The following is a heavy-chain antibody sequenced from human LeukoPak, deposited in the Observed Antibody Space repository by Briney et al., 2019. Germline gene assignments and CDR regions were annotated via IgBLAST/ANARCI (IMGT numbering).Heavy chain of an antibody. Sequence: ASVKVSFKASGYTFTDYYMNWVRQAPGQGLEWMGCINPNSGGTNYAQKFQGRVTMTRDTSISTAYMELSRVISDDTAVYYCASQRFLESPFDYWGQGTLVTVSS. CDR3: ASQRFLESPFDY. D-gene: IGHD3-3*01. J-gene: IGHJ4*02. CDR1: GYTFTDYY. V-gene: IGHV1-2*02. CDR2: INPNSGGT.